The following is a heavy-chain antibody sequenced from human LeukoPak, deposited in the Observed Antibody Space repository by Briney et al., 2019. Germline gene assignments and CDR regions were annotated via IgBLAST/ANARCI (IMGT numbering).Heavy chain of an antibody. CDR2: IYTSGST. J-gene: IGHJ3*02. Sequence: PSETLSLTCTVSGASISSYFWSWFRQPAGKGLEWIGRIYTSGSTNYNPSLKSRVTMSVDTSKNQFSLKLTSVTAADTAMYYCATDAYYDSSGHQIWGQGTMVTVSS. V-gene: IGHV4-4*07. D-gene: IGHD3-22*01. CDR3: ATDAYYDSSGHQI. CDR1: GASISSYF.